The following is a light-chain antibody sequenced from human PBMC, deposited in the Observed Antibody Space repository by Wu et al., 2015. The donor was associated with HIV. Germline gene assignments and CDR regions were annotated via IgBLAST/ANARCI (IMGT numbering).Light chain of an antibody. CDR1: QTISNW. Sequence: DIQMTQSPSTLSASVRDRVTITCRASQTISNWLAWYQQKPGKAPKLLIFEASSLESGVPSRFSGSGSGTEFTFTISNLQPDDFATYYCQQYNTYSYSFGQGTKLEIK. CDR3: QQYNTYSYS. CDR2: EAS. V-gene: IGKV1-5*03. J-gene: IGKJ2*03.